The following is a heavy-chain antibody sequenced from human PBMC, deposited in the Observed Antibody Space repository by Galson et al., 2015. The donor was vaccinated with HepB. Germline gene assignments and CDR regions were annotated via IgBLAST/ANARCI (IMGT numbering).Heavy chain of an antibody. J-gene: IGHJ6*02. D-gene: IGHD2-15*01. CDR3: VRVSDCSGGMCQSGWYGLDV. CDR1: GLTFNYYY. CDR2: ISSSGSTI. Sequence: SLRLSCAASGLTFNYYYMSWIRQTPGKGLEWVSYISSSGSTIYYADSVKGRFTISRDNAKNSLYLQMHSLRAEDTAVYFCVRVSDCSGGMCQSGWYGLDVWGQGTTVTVSS. V-gene: IGHV3-11*01.